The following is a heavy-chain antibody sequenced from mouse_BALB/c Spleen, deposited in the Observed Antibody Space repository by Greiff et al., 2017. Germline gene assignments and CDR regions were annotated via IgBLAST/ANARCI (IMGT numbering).Heavy chain of an antibody. CDR2: ISSGGST. CDR3: ARGGDGYYVPFAY. V-gene: IGHV5-6-5*01. Sequence: EVKLVESGGGLVKPGGSLKLSCAASGFTFSSYAMSWVRQTPEKRLEWVAAISSGGSTYYPDSVKGRFTISRDNARKSLYRQMSSLGSEDTAMYYCARGGDGYYVPFAYWGQGTLVTVSA. D-gene: IGHD2-3*01. CDR1: GFTFSSYA. J-gene: IGHJ3*01.